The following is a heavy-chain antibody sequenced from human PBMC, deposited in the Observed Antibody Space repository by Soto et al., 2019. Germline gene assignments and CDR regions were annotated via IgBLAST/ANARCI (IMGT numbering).Heavy chain of an antibody. V-gene: IGHV3-23*01. CDR2: VSGSGGST. CDR3: ARRGPGTYFDY. D-gene: IGHD6-13*01. Sequence: GGSLRLSCAASGFTFSSYAMRWVRQAPGKGLEWVSAVSGSGGSTYYADSVKGRFTISRDNSKNTLYLQMNSLRVVDTAVYYCARRGPGTYFDYWGQGTLVTVSS. CDR1: GFTFSSYA. J-gene: IGHJ4*02.